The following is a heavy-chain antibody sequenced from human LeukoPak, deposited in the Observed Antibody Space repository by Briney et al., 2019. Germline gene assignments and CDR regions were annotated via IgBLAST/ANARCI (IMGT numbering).Heavy chain of an antibody. CDR2: IYYSGST. J-gene: IGHJ5*02. V-gene: IGHV4-39*01. D-gene: IGHD6-25*01. Sequence: PSETLSLTCTVSGGSISSSSYYWGWIRQPPGKGLEWIGSIYYSGSTYYNPSLKSRVTISVDTSKNQFSLKLGSVTAADTAVYYCARHSATENWFDPWGQGTLVTVSS. CDR3: ARHSATENWFDP. CDR1: GGSISSSSYY.